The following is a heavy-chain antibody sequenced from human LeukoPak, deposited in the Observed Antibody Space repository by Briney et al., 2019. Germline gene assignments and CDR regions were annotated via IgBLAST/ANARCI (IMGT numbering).Heavy chain of an antibody. D-gene: IGHD7-27*01. J-gene: IGHJ5*02. V-gene: IGHV4-59*01. CDR3: ARRSHWGPYTWFDP. CDR2: MYYSRSN. CDR1: GGSISSDY. Sequence: PSETLSLTCTVSGGSISSDYWSCIRQPPGKGLEWIGYMYYSRSNNYNPSLKSRVTISVDTSKNQFSLKLNSVTAADTAVYYCARRSHWGPYTWFDPWGQGTLVTVSS.